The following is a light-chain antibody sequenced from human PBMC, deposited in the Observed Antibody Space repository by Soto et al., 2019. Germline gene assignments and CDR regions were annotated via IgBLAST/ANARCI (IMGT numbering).Light chain of an antibody. CDR2: EVS. CDR3: SSYAGSNNLGVV. Sequence: QSALTQPPSASGSPGQSVTISCTGTSSDVGGYNYVSWYQQHPGKAPKLMIYEVSKRPSGVPDRFSGSKSGNTASLTVSGLQAEDEADYYCSSYAGSNNLGVVSGGGTKLTVL. J-gene: IGLJ2*01. CDR1: SSDVGGYNY. V-gene: IGLV2-8*01.